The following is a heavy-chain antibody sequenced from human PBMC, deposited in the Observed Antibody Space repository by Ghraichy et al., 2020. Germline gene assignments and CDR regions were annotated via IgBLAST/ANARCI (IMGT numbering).Heavy chain of an antibody. CDR1: GYTFSNYG. V-gene: IGHV1-18*04. CDR2: ISAYNGNT. D-gene: IGHD1-1*01. Sequence: GGSLRLSCKASGYTFSNYGITWVRQAPGQGLEWIGWISAYNGNTNYGQNFQGRVSLTTDTSTTTAYLELRSLTSNDTALYYCARDVAIVLVSTGPHRLYAYGMDVWGQGTTVTVSS. J-gene: IGHJ6*02. CDR3: ARDVAIVLVSTGPHRLYAYGMDV.